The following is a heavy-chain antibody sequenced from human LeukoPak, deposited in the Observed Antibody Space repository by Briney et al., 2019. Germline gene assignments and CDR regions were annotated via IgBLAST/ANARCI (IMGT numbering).Heavy chain of an antibody. CDR3: ARDDIVVVPATDAFDI. D-gene: IGHD2-2*01. CDR1: GFTFSGFW. J-gene: IGHJ3*02. Sequence: GGSLRLSCAASGFTFSGFWMTWVRQAPGKGLEWVANIKPDGTEQYYVDSLKGRFTISRDNAKNSLYLQMNSLRAEDTAVYYCARDDIVVVPATDAFDIWGQGTMVTVSS. CDR2: IKPDGTEQ. V-gene: IGHV3-7*04.